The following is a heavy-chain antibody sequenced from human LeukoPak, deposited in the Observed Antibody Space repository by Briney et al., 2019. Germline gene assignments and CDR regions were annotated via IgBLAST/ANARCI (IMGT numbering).Heavy chain of an antibody. CDR1: GGSISSYY. D-gene: IGHD7-27*01. CDR3: ARKLGYYYYGMDV. Sequence: SETLSLTCTVSGGSISSYYWSWIRQPPGKGLEWIGYIYYSGSTNYNPSLKSRVTISVDTSENQFSLKLSSVTAADTAVYYCARKLGYYYYGMDVWGQGTTVTVSS. V-gene: IGHV4-59*08. CDR2: IYYSGST. J-gene: IGHJ6*02.